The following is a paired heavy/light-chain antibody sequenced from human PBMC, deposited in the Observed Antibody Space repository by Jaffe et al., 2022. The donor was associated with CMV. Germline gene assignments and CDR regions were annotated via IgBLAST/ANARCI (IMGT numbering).Heavy chain of an antibody. CDR1: GFTLSRSW. CDR2: IKEDGSKK. D-gene: IGHD2-8*01. Sequence: EVQLVESGGGLVQPGGSLRLSCAASGFTLSRSWMSWVRQAPGKGLEWVANIKEDGSKKYYVDFVEGRFTISRDNAKYSLFLQLNSLRAEDTAVYYCARARNGYYMDVWGKGTTVTVS. J-gene: IGHJ6*03. V-gene: IGHV3-7*03. CDR3: ARARNGYYMDV.
Light chain of an antibody. CDR1: TSNIGAPYD. CDR2: GDS. CDR3: QSYDSSLSAWV. V-gene: IGLV1-40*01. J-gene: IGLJ3*02. Sequence: QSVLTQTPSVSGAPGQRVTISCTGSTSNIGAPYDVHWYQHLPGTAPKLLINGDSDRPSGVPDRFSGSKSGTSASLVITGLQAEDEADYYCQSYDSSLSAWVFGGGTKLTVL.